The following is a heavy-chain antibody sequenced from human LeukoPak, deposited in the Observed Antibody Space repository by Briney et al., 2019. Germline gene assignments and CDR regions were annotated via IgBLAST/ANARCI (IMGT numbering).Heavy chain of an antibody. CDR1: GFTFSTYS. J-gene: IGHJ4*02. V-gene: IGHV3-21*03. Sequence: GESLRLSCAASGFTFSTYSMNWLRLAPGKGLEWVSSISPDSNYKYYVDSVKGRFTISRDNAKNSLYLQMNSLKTEDTAVYYCTTDIAAAWEYYFDYWGQGTLVTVSS. D-gene: IGHD6-13*01. CDR2: ISPDSNYK. CDR3: TTDIAAAWEYYFDY.